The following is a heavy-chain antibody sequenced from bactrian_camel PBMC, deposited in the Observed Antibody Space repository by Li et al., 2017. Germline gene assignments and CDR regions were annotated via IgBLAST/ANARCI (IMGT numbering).Heavy chain of an antibody. CDR2: INRDGIT. J-gene: IGHJ6*01. D-gene: IGHD2*01. Sequence: VQLVESGGGLVQPGGSLRLSCEASGLTGFPFSRNTMSWVRQAPGKGLEWVSAINRDGITYYETPVKGRFVVSQDNAKHSLFLQMNSLKPEDTAMYYCAAAIRSYTHCTGRLLAASGASGQGTQVTVS. CDR1: GLTGFPFSRNT. CDR3: AAAIRSYTHCTGRLLAASGA. V-gene: IGHV3S31*01.